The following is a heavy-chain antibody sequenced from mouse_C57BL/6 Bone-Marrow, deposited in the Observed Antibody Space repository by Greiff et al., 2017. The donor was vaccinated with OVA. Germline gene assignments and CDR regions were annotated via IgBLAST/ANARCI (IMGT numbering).Heavy chain of an antibody. Sequence: EVKLEESGGGLVKPGGSLKLSCAASGFTFSDYGMHWVRQAPEKGLEWVAYISSGSSTIYYADTVKGRFTISRDNAKNTLFLQMTSLRSEDTAMYYCASDYAWFAYWGQGTLVTVSA. J-gene: IGHJ3*01. CDR2: ISSGSSTI. CDR1: GFTFSDYG. V-gene: IGHV5-17*01. CDR3: ASDYAWFAY. D-gene: IGHD2-4*01.